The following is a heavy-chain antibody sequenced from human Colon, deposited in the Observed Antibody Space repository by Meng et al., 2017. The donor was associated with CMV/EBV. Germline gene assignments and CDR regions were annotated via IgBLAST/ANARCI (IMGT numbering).Heavy chain of an antibody. V-gene: IGHV1-18*01. CDR2: ISPYNGDT. J-gene: IGHJ4*02. Sequence: QVHLVHSVAEVKTPGASVKVSCKTSGYTFTNFGISWVRQAPGQGLEWMAYISPYNGDTNYAQRFQGRVALTTDTSTSTVHMELGSLTSDDTAMYYCARELARGGYWGQGTLVTVSS. CDR1: GYTFTNFG. CDR3: ARELARGGY.